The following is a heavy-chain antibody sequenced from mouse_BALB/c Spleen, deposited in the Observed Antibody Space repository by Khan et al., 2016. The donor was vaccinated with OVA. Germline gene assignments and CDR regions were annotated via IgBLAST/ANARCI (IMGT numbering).Heavy chain of an antibody. Sequence: VQLQESGPCLVAPSQSLSITCTFSGFSLTNYGIHWVRQPPGKGLAWLVVIWSVGSTTYNSALKSRLTISKDNSKSQVFLKMNSLQTDDTAMYFCARQPYYHYDIMDYWGQGTSVTVSS. D-gene: IGHD2-10*01. CDR3: ARQPYYHYDIMDY. V-gene: IGHV2-6-1*01. J-gene: IGHJ4*01. CDR1: GFSLTNYG. CDR2: IWSVGST.